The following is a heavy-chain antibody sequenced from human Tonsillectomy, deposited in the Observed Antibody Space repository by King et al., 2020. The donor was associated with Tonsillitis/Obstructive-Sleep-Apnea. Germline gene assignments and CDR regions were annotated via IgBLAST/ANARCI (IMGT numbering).Heavy chain of an antibody. CDR2: IIPIFGTP. Sequence: VQLVESGAEVKKPGSSVKVSCTASGGTFNSYVITWVRQAPGQGLEWMGGIIPIFGTPNYAQKFQGRVTITADESTSTAYMELSSLRSEDTAVYYCARGSLDYNWFDPWGQGTLVTVSS. CDR1: GGTFNSYV. D-gene: IGHD2-15*01. CDR3: ARGSLDYNWFDP. J-gene: IGHJ5*02. V-gene: IGHV1-69*01.